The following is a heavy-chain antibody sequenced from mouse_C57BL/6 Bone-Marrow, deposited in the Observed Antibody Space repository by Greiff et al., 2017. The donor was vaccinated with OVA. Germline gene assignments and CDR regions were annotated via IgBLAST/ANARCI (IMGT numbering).Heavy chain of an antibody. CDR2: ISSGSSTI. V-gene: IGHV5-17*01. D-gene: IGHD1-1*01. Sequence: DVMLVESGGGLVKPGGSLKLSCAASGFTFSDYGMHWVRQAPEKGLEWVAYISSGSSTIYYADTVKGRFTISRDNAKNTLFLQMTSLRSEDTAMYYCARPDYYGSSFSSYWYFDVWGTGTTVTVSS. CDR1: GFTFSDYG. J-gene: IGHJ1*03. CDR3: ARPDYYGSSFSSYWYFDV.